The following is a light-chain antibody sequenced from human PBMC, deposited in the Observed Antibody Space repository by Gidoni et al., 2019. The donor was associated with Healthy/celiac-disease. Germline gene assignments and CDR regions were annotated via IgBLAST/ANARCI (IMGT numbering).Light chain of an antibody. Sequence: AIRMTQSPSSFSASTGDRVTITCRASLGISSYLAWYQQKPGKAPKLLIYAASTLQSGVPSRFSGSGSGTDFTLTISCLQSEDFATYYCQQYYSYLITFGQGTRLEIK. V-gene: IGKV1-8*01. J-gene: IGKJ5*01. CDR2: AAS. CDR3: QQYYSYLIT. CDR1: LGISSY.